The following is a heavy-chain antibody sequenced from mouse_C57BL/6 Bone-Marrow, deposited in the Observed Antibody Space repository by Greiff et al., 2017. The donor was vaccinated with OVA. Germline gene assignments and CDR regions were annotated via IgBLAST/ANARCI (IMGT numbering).Heavy chain of an antibody. J-gene: IGHJ3*01. V-gene: IGHV6-6*01. CDR2: IRNKANNHAT. Sequence: EVQGVESGGGLVQPGGSMKLSCAASGFTFSDAWMDWVRQSPEKGLEWVAEIRNKANNHATYYAESVKGRFTISRDDSKSSVYLQMNSLRAEDTGIYYCTRRRGLLRGFAYWGQGTLVTVSA. CDR1: GFTFSDAW. D-gene: IGHD1-1*01. CDR3: TRRRGLLRGFAY.